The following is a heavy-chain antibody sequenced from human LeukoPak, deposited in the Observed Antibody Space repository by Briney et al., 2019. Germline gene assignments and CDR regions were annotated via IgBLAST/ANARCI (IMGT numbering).Heavy chain of an antibody. CDR2: IYPDDSDT. CDR1: GYSFTTYW. J-gene: IGHJ3*02. D-gene: IGHD3-22*01. Sequence: GESLKISCKGSGYSFTTYWIGWVRQMPGKGLEWMGIIYPDDSDTGYSPSFQGQVTISADKSISTAYLQWSSLKASDTAMYYCARQRSTAYYDSSGLPYDAFDIWGQGTMVNVSS. CDR3: ARQRSTAYYDSSGLPYDAFDI. V-gene: IGHV5-51*01.